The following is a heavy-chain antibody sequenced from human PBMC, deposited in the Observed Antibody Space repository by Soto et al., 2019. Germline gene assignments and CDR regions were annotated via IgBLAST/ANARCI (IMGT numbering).Heavy chain of an antibody. J-gene: IGHJ3*02. CDR3: ARMGARDHDAFDI. CDR2: ISSSSSYI. D-gene: IGHD1-26*01. CDR1: GFTFSSYS. V-gene: IGHV3-21*01. Sequence: MRLSCAASGFTFSSYSMNWVRQAPGKGLEWVSSISSSSSYIYYADSVKGRFTISRDNAKNSLYLQMNSLRAEDTAVYYCARMGARDHDAFDIWGQGTMVTVSS.